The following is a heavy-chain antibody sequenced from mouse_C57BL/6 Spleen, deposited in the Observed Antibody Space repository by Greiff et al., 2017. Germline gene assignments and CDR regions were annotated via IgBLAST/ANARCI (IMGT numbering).Heavy chain of an antibody. Sequence: EVQLQQSGPELVKPGASVKISCKASGYTFTDYYMNWVKQSHGKSLEWIGDINPNNGGTSYNQKFKGKATLTVDKSSSTAYMELRSLTSEDSAVYYCAPYYSRWGQGTLVTVSA. CDR2: INPNNGGT. D-gene: IGHD2-12*01. V-gene: IGHV1-26*01. CDR3: APYYSR. J-gene: IGHJ3*01. CDR1: GYTFTDYY.